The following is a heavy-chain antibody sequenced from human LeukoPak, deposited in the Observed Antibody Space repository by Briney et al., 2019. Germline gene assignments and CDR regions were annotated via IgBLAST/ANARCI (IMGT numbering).Heavy chain of an antibody. Sequence: SQTLSLTCAVYGRSFNGYYWSWIRQLPGKGLGWIGESIHSGTTNYNPSLKSRVTISVDTSKNQFSLKLTSVTAADTAVYYCPRGYRSADRRFDYWGQGALVTVSS. CDR2: SIHSGTT. CDR1: GRSFNGYY. V-gene: IGHV4-34*01. CDR3: PRGYRSADRRFDY. D-gene: IGHD3-16*02. J-gene: IGHJ4*02.